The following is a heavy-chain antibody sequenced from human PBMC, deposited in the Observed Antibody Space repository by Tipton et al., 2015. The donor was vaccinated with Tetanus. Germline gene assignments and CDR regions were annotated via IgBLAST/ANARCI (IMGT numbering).Heavy chain of an antibody. V-gene: IGHV3-30*18. Sequence: VQLVQSGGGVVQPGRSLRLSCAASGFTFSSYGMHWVRQAPGKGLEWVAVISYDGSNKYYADSVKGRFTISRDNSKNTLYLQMNSLRAEDTAVYYCAKNGYYYDSSGYYPDYWGQGTLVTVSS. CDR1: GFTFSSYG. CDR2: ISYDGSNK. J-gene: IGHJ4*02. D-gene: IGHD3-22*01. CDR3: AKNGYYYDSSGYYPDY.